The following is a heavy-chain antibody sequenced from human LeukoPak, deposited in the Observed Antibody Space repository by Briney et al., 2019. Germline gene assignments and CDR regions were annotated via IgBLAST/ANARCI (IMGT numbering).Heavy chain of an antibody. J-gene: IGHJ5*02. CDR1: GFTFSSYS. CDR2: ISSSSSYI. Sequence: GGSLRLSCAASGFTFSSYSMNWVRQAPVKGLEWVSSISSSSSYIYYADSVKGRFTISRDNAKNSLYLQMNSLRAEDTAVYYCAAGIVVVPAARGWFDPWGQGTLVTVSS. CDR3: AAGIVVVPAARGWFDP. D-gene: IGHD2-2*01. V-gene: IGHV3-21*01.